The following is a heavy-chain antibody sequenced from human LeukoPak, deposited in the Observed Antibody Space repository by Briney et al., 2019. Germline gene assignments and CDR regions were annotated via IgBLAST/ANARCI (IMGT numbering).Heavy chain of an antibody. CDR1: GLTFSSYS. V-gene: IGHV3-21*01. CDR3: ATDILTGSTYYYYYYGMDV. J-gene: IGHJ6*02. D-gene: IGHD3-9*01. Sequence: GGSLTLSCAASGLTFSSYSMNWVRQAPGKGLEWVSSIRSSSSYIYYADSVKGRFTISRDNAKNSLYLQMNSLRADDTAVYYCATDILTGSTYYYYYYGMDVWGQGTTVTVSS. CDR2: IRSSSSYI.